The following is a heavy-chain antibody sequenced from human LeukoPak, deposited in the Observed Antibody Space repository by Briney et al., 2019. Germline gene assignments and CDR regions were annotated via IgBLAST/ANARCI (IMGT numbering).Heavy chain of an antibody. D-gene: IGHD5-24*01. CDR1: GGSISRYY. Sequence: SETLSLTCTVSGGSISRYYWSWIRQPPGKGLEWIGYIYYSGSTNYNPSLNSRVTISVDTSKNQFSLKLSSETAADTAVYYCARDEGRDGYNSYWGQGTLVTVSS. J-gene: IGHJ4*02. CDR3: ARDEGRDGYNSY. CDR2: IYYSGST. V-gene: IGHV4-59*01.